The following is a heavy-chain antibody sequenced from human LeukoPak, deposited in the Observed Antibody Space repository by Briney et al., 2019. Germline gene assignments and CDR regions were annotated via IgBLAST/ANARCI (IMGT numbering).Heavy chain of an antibody. CDR3: ARDQLGYYDSSGPRASY. Sequence: GGSLGLSCAASGFTFSSYWMSWVRQAPGKGLEWVANIKQDGSEKYYVDSVKGRFTISRDNAKNSLYLQMNSLRAEDTAVYYCARDQLGYYDSSGPRASYWGQGTLVTVSS. CDR1: GFTFSSYW. V-gene: IGHV3-7*01. J-gene: IGHJ4*02. CDR2: IKQDGSEK. D-gene: IGHD3-22*01.